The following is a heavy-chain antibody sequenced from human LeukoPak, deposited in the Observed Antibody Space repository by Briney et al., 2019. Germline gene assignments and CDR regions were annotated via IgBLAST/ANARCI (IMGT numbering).Heavy chain of an antibody. CDR3: ARFCSGGSCYRGAPDYYYYGMDV. Sequence: ASVKVSCKASGYTFTSYYMHWVRQAPGQGLEWMGIINPSGGSTSYAQKFQGRVTMTRDTSTSTVYMELSSLRSEDTAVYYCARFCSGGSCYRGAPDYYYYGMDVWGQGTTVTVSS. D-gene: IGHD2-15*01. CDR2: INPSGGST. CDR1: GYTFTSYY. V-gene: IGHV1-46*01. J-gene: IGHJ6*02.